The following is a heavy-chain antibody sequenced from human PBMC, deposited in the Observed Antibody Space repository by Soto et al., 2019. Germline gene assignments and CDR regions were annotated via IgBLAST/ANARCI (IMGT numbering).Heavy chain of an antibody. Sequence: PXESLGLSCAASRFTFSSYGMHWVRQAPGKGLAWVSRISSDGSSTSYADFVKGRFTVSRDNAKNTLYLQMNSLRAEDTAVYYCASEPNDISGYYPTYFDNWGQGTLVTVSS. CDR3: ASEPNDISGYYPTYFDN. D-gene: IGHD3-22*01. CDR1: RFTFSSYG. CDR2: ISSDGSST. V-gene: IGHV3-74*01. J-gene: IGHJ4*02.